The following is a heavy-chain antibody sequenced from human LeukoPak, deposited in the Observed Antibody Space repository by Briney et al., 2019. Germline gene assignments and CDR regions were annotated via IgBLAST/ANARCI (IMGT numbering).Heavy chain of an antibody. CDR3: AKSEDYYYYGMDI. CDR1: GYTFTSYG. J-gene: IGHJ6*02. Sequence: ASVKVSCKTSGYTFTSYGINWVRQAPGQGLEWMGWISTYNGNTNYAQKLQGRVTMTTDTSTSTAYMELRSLRAEDTAVYYCAKSEDYYYYGMDIWGQGTTVTVSS. CDR2: ISTYNGNT. V-gene: IGHV1-18*01. D-gene: IGHD1-14*01.